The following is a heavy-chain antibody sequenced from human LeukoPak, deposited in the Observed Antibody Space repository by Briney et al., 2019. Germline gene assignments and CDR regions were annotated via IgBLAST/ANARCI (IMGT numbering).Heavy chain of an antibody. V-gene: IGHV4-34*01. CDR3: ARLGKVPYGDWEDFYYFDY. J-gene: IGHJ4*02. CDR2: INHSGST. CDR1: GGSFSGYY. Sequence: SETLSLTCAVYGGSFSGYYWSWIRQPPGKGLEWIGEINHSGSTNYNPSLKSRVTISVDTSKNQFSLKLSSVTAADTAVYYCARLGKVPYGDWEDFYYFDYWGQGTLVTVSS. D-gene: IGHD4-17*01.